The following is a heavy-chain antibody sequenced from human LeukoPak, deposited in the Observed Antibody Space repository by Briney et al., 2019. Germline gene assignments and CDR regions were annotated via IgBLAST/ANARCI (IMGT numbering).Heavy chain of an antibody. J-gene: IGHJ4*02. CDR2: IIPILGIA. Sequence: ASVKVFCKASGGTFSSYAISWVRQAPGQGLEWMGRIIPILGIANYAQKFQGRVTITADKSTSTAYMELSSLRSEDTAVYYCASPNCSGGSCYSDYWGQGTLVTVSS. D-gene: IGHD2-15*01. V-gene: IGHV1-69*04. CDR1: GGTFSSYA. CDR3: ASPNCSGGSCYSDY.